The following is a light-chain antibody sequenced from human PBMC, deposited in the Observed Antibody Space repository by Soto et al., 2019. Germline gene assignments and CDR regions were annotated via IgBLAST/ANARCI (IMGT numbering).Light chain of an antibody. J-gene: IGKJ2*01. V-gene: IGKV3-20*01. CDR2: ATS. CDR1: QRVSSRD. Sequence: PGERATLSCRASQRVSSRDLAWYQQKPGQAPRLLIYATSSRAAGIPDRFSGSGSGTDFTLTISRLEPEDFAVYYCQQYDNSTGYTFGQGTKV. CDR3: QQYDNSTGYT.